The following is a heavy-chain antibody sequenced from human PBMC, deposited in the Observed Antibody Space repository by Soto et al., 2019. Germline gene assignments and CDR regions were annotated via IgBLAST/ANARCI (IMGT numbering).Heavy chain of an antibody. Sequence: SETLSLTCTVSGGSISSGGYYWSWIRQHPGKGLEWIGYIYYSGSTYYNPSLESRVTISVDTSKNQFSLKLSSVTAADTAVYYCARVYCSGGSCYSGFDYWGQGTLVTVSS. CDR3: ARVYCSGGSCYSGFDY. V-gene: IGHV4-31*03. J-gene: IGHJ4*02. CDR2: IYYSGST. CDR1: GGSISSGGYY. D-gene: IGHD2-15*01.